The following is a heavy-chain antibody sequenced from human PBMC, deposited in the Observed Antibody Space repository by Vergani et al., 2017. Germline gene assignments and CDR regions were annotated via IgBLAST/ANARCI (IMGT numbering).Heavy chain of an antibody. D-gene: IGHD4-11*01. CDR1: GYTFTGYY. CDR3: ARTCPTTVTTLYYYGMDV. CDR2: INPNSGGK. V-gene: IGHV1-2*02. J-gene: IGHJ6*02. Sequence: QLVQSGPEVKKPGTSVKVSCKASGYTFTGYYMHWVRQAPGQGLEWMGWINPNSGGKNYAQKFQGRVTMTRDTSISTAYMELSRLRSDDTAVYYCARTCPTTVTTLYYYGMDVWGQGTTVTVSS.